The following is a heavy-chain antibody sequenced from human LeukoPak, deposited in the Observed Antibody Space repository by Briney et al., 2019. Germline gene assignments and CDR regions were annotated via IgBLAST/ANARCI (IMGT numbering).Heavy chain of an antibody. CDR1: GYTVTSYD. D-gene: IGHD3-3*01. V-gene: IGHV1-8*01. Sequence: ASVKVSCKASGYTVTSYDINWVRQATGQGLEWMEWMNPNSGNTGYAQKFQGRVTMTRNTSISTAYMELSSLRSEDTAVYYCASPTLEWLFDGMDVWGQGTTVTVSS. J-gene: IGHJ6*02. CDR2: MNPNSGNT. CDR3: ASPTLEWLFDGMDV.